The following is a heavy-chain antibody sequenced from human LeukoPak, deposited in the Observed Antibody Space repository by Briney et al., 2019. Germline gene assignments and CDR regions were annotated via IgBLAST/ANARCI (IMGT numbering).Heavy chain of an antibody. CDR2: IYPGESDI. J-gene: IGHJ4*02. D-gene: IGHD3-16*01. Sequence: GESLKLSCKGSGYSFPNYWIGWVRQMPGKGLEWMGLIYPGESDIRYSPSFQGQVTISADKSISTAYLQWSSLKASDTAMYYCAIPRRQQSDAFDIWGQGTLVTVSS. CDR3: AIPRRQQSDAFDI. CDR1: GYSFPNYW. V-gene: IGHV5-51*01.